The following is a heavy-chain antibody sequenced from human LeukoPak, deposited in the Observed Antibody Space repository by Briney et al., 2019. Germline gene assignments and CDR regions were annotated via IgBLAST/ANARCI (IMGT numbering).Heavy chain of an antibody. V-gene: IGHV1-18*01. CDR1: GYTFTSYG. CDR2: ISAYNGNT. CDR3: ASSGYCSGGSCLREFDY. J-gene: IGHJ4*02. Sequence: ASVKVSSKASGYTFTSYGISWVRQAPGQGLEWMGWISAYNGNTNHAQKLQGRVTMTTDTSTSTAYMELRSLRSDDTAVYYCASSGYCSGGSCLREFDYWGQGTLVTVSS. D-gene: IGHD2-15*01.